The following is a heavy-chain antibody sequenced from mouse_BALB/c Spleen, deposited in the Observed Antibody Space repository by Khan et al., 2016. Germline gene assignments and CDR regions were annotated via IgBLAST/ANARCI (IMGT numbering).Heavy chain of an antibody. Sequence: QVQLKESGAELVKPGASVKLSCKASGYTFTSYYMYWVKQRPGQGLEWIGEINPSNGDTNFNERFKSKATLTVDKSSSTTYMQFSSLTSEDSAVYYCTRAGYEYPFAYWGQGTLVTVSA. J-gene: IGHJ3*01. CDR1: GYTFTSYY. CDR2: INPSNGDT. V-gene: IGHV1S81*02. CDR3: TRAGYEYPFAY. D-gene: IGHD2-4*01.